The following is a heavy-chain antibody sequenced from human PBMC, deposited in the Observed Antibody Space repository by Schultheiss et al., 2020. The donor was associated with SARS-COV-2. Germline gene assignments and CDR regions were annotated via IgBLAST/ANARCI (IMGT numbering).Heavy chain of an antibody. CDR1: GFTFNSYA. CDR3: ARDPYGDGMDV. V-gene: IGHV3-23*01. J-gene: IGHJ6*02. D-gene: IGHD4-17*01. CDR2: ISGSGVST. Sequence: GGSLRLSCAASGFTFNSYAMSWVRQAPGKGLEWVSVISGSGVSTYYADSLKGRFTISRDNAKNSLYLQMNTLRAEDTAIYYCARDPYGDGMDVWGQGTTVTVSS.